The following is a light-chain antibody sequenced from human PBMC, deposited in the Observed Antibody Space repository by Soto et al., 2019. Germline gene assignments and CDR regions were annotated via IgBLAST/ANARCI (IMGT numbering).Light chain of an antibody. V-gene: IGKV1-5*01. CDR3: QQFNSFWT. Sequence: DVQMTQSPSTLSASVGDIVTITCRASQSISSLLAWYQQKPGKAPKLLIYDASSLESGVPSRFSGSGSGTEFTLTISSLQPDDFATYYCQQFNSFWTFGQGTKVDIK. CDR1: QSISSL. J-gene: IGKJ1*01. CDR2: DAS.